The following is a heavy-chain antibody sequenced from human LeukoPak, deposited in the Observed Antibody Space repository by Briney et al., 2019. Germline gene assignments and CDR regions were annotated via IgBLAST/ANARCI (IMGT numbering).Heavy chain of an antibody. V-gene: IGHV3-48*03. J-gene: IGHJ4*02. D-gene: IGHD6-19*01. CDR3: ATPGVWYSSGWFPLDY. Sequence: PGGSLRLSCAASGFTFSSYEMNCVRQAPGKGLEGVSYTSASASSIYYADSVKGRFTISRDNAKNSLYLQMNSLRAEDTAVYYCATPGVWYSSGWFPLDYWGQGTLVTVSS. CDR1: GFTFSSYE. CDR2: TSASASSI.